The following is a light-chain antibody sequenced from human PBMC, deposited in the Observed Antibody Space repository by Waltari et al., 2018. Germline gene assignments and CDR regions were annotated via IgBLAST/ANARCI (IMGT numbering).Light chain of an antibody. Sequence: QSLVHSDGNTYLKWFHQRPGQSPRSLIYKVFKRESGVPDRFSGSGSGTNFTLKISRVEAEDVGVYFCMQGTYGLTFGGGTKVEIK. V-gene: IGKV2-30*02. CDR2: KVF. CDR1: QSLVHSDGNTY. J-gene: IGKJ4*01. CDR3: MQGTYGLT.